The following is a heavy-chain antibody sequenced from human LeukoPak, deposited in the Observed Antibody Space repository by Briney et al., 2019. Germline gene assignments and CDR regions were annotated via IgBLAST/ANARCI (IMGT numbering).Heavy chain of an antibody. CDR3: ARGAGPTTSPNYYDSSGYYLWYFDY. D-gene: IGHD3-22*01. Sequence: GASVKVSCKASGYTFTSYDINWVRQATGQGLEWMGWMNPNSGNTGYAQKFQGRVTMTRNTSISPAYMELSSLRSEDTAVYYCARGAGPTTSPNYYDSSGYYLWYFDYWGQGTLVTVSS. J-gene: IGHJ4*02. CDR1: GYTFTSYD. CDR2: MNPNSGNT. V-gene: IGHV1-8*01.